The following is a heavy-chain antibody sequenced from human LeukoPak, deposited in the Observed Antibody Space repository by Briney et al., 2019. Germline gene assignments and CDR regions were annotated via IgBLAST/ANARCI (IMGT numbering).Heavy chain of an antibody. CDR2: IYPRDGST. Sequence: ASVKVSCKASGYSFTSNYIHWVRQAPGQGLEWMGMIYPRDGSTSYAQRFQDRVTVTGDTSTSTVHMELSGLRSEDTAVYYCARDQEGFDYWGQGTQVTVSS. CDR1: GYSFTSNY. J-gene: IGHJ4*02. V-gene: IGHV1-46*01. CDR3: ARDQEGFDY.